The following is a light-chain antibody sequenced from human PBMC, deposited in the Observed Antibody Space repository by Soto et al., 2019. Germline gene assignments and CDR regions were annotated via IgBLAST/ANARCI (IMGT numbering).Light chain of an antibody. CDR1: SSNIGNNY. Sequence: QSVLTQPPSVSAAPGQKVTISCSGSSSNIGNNYVSWYQQLPGTAPKLLIYENNKRPSGIPDRFSGSKSGTSATPGITGLQTGDEADYYCGTWDSSLSARGVFGGGTKLTVL. CDR2: ENN. CDR3: GTWDSSLSARGV. J-gene: IGLJ3*02. V-gene: IGLV1-51*02.